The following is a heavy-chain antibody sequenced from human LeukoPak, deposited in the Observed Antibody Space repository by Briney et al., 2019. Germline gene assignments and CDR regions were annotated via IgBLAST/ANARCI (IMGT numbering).Heavy chain of an antibody. J-gene: IGHJ4*02. CDR3: TREKSYYYDTSGSDY. V-gene: IGHV3-49*03. CDR1: GFPFGDYT. CDR2: IRSKTYGGTT. Sequence: GGSLRLSCTASGFPFGDYTMSWFRQAPGKGLEWVGFIRSKTYGGTTEYAASVKGRFTMSRDDSKSIACLQLSSLKTEDTAVYYCTREKSYYYDTSGSDYWGQGTLVTVSS. D-gene: IGHD3-22*01.